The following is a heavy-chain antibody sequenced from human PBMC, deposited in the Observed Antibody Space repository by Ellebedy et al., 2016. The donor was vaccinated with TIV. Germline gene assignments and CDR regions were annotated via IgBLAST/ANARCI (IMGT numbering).Heavy chain of an antibody. CDR1: GFTFSSYW. D-gene: IGHD6-13*01. Sequence: GGSLRLXCAASGFTFSSYWMTWVRQAPGKGLEWVANIKRDGSDEYYVDSVKGRFTISRDNAKNSLYLQMNSLRAEDTAVYYCARDSRSLPYWGQGTLVTVSS. CDR2: IKRDGSDE. CDR3: ARDSRSLPY. J-gene: IGHJ4*02. V-gene: IGHV3-7*01.